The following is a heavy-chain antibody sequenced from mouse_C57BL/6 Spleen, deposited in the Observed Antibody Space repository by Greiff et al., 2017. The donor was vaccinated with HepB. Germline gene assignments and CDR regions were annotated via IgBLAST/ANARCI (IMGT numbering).Heavy chain of an antibody. J-gene: IGHJ4*01. D-gene: IGHD2-4*01. CDR3: ARSTMITTATSYYAMDY. V-gene: IGHV1-4*01. CDR1: GYTFTSYT. Sequence: VQLQQSGAELARPGASVKMSCKASGYTFTSYTMHWVKQRPGQGLEWIGYINPSSGYTKYNQKFKDKATLTADKSSSTAYMQLSSLTSEDYAVYYCARSTMITTATSYYAMDYWGQGTSVTFSS. CDR2: INPSSGYT.